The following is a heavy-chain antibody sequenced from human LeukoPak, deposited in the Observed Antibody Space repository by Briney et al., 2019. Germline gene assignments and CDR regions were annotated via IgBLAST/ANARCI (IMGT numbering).Heavy chain of an antibody. V-gene: IGHV3-74*01. J-gene: IGHJ4*02. CDR3: VRALMGTSDH. Sequence: GGSLRLSCAASGFTFSRDWMHWVRQAPGKGLVWVSRMNSDGSTTNYADSVKGRFTISRDNSKNTLYLQMNSLRAEDTAVNYCVRALMGTSDHWGQGSLVTVSS. CDR1: GFTFSRDW. CDR2: MNSDGSTT. D-gene: IGHD7-27*01.